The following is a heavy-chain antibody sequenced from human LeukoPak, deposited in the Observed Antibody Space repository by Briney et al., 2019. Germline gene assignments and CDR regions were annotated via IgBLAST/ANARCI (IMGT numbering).Heavy chain of an antibody. CDR2: INHSGST. D-gene: IGHD2-2*02. CDR3: ARARIVVVPAAIRSSFDP. J-gene: IGHJ5*02. Sequence: SETLSLTCAVYGGSFSGYYWSWIRQPPGKGLEWIGEINHSGSTNYNPSLKSRVTISVDTSKNQFSLKLSSVTAADTAVYYCARARIVVVPAAIRSSFDPWGQGTLVTVSS. CDR1: GGSFSGYY. V-gene: IGHV4-34*01.